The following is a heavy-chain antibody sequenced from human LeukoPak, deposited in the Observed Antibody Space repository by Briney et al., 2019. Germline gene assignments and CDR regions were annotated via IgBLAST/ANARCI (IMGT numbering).Heavy chain of an antibody. Sequence: GGSLRLSCAASGFSFTKYWMKWVRQAPGGGPEGLANINEGGSEKYHADSVRGRFTISRDNAKNSLYLQMNNLRAEDTAVYYCARDAVRGGDCDLWGQGTLVVVSS. J-gene: IGHJ5*02. CDR2: INEGGSEK. CDR3: ARDAVRGGDCDL. CDR1: GFSFTKYW. V-gene: IGHV3-7*01. D-gene: IGHD2-21*02.